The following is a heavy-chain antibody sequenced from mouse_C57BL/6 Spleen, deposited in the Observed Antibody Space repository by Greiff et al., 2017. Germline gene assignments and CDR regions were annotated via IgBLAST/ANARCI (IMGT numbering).Heavy chain of an antibody. V-gene: IGHV1-15*01. J-gene: IGHJ1*03. CDR1: GYTFTDYE. CDR3: TREGFGYDYDVPYFDV. Sequence: VKLQESGAELVRPGASVTLSCKASGYTFTDYEMHWVKQTPVHGLEWIGAIDPETGGTAYNQKFKGKAILTADKSSSTAYMELRSLTSEDSAVYYCTREGFGYDYDVPYFDVWGTGTTVTVSS. D-gene: IGHD2-4*01. CDR2: IDPETGGT.